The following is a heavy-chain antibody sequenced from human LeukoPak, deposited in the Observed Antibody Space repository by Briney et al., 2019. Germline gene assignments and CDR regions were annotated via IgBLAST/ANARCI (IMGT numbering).Heavy chain of an antibody. J-gene: IGHJ4*02. Sequence: SETLSLTCIVSGGYISRYYWSWIRQPPGQGLEWIGYIYYSGSTNYNPSLKSRVTISVDTSKNQFSLKLSSVTAADTAVYYCARDRQWLVDWGQGTLVTVSS. D-gene: IGHD6-19*01. CDR2: IYYSGST. CDR1: GGYISRYY. V-gene: IGHV4-59*01. CDR3: ARDRQWLVD.